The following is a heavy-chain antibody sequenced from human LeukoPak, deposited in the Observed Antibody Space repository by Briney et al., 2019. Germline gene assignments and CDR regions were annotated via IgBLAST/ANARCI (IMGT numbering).Heavy chain of an antibody. CDR3: ARSGYSSGWYRPGLYYHGMDV. D-gene: IGHD6-19*01. Sequence: SETLSLTCTVSGGSISSYYWSWIRQPPGKGLEWIGYIYYSGSTNYNPSLKSRVTISVDTSKNQFSLKLSSVTAADTAVYYCARSGYSSGWYRPGLYYHGMDVWGQGTTVTVSS. V-gene: IGHV4-59*01. J-gene: IGHJ6*02. CDR1: GGSISSYY. CDR2: IYYSGST.